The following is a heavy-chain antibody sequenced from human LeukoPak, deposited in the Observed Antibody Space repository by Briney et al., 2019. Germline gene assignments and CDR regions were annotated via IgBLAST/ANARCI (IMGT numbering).Heavy chain of an antibody. J-gene: IGHJ4*02. CDR1: GFTFSSYA. CDR2: ISNSGDST. Sequence: GGSLRLSCASSGFTFSSYAMSWVRQAPGKGLEWVSSISNSGDSTYYADSVKGRFTISRDNSENTVYLQMNSLRADDTAVYYCANNWNMDCWGQGTLVTVSS. D-gene: IGHD1-1*01. CDR3: ANNWNMDC. V-gene: IGHV3-23*01.